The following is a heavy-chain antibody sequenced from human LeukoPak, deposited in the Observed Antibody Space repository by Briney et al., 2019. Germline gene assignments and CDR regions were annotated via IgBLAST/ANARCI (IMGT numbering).Heavy chain of an antibody. CDR3: GKTDIYYNPIDY. Sequence: SGTLSLTCAVSGVSTSTSEWWIWVRQPPGQGMEWIGEIHGDGRSRYNPSLKSRVTMSIDYSKNQFSLKVSSVTAADTATYYCGKTDIYYNPIDYWGPGSLVTVSS. V-gene: IGHV4-4*02. CDR1: GVSTSTSEW. J-gene: IGHJ4*02. D-gene: IGHD3-10*01. CDR2: IHGDGRS.